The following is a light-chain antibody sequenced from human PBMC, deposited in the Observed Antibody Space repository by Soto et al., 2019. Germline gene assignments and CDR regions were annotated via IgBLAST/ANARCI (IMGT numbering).Light chain of an antibody. CDR2: GAS. CDR3: LQDYNYPYT. J-gene: IGKJ5*01. Sequence: AIKMTQSPSSLSASGGDIFTIXXRASQGIRNDLGWYQQKPGKAPKXLIYGASSLQSGVPSRFSGSGSGTDFTLTINSLQPEDFATYYCLQDYNYPYTFGQGTRLEIK. V-gene: IGKV1-6*01. CDR1: QGIRND.